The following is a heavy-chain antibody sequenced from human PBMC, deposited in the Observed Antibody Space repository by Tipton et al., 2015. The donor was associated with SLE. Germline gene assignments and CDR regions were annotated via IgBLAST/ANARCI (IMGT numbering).Heavy chain of an antibody. D-gene: IGHD2-8*01. CDR1: GGSISAYY. CDR2: ISHTGST. CDR3: ASPMLSNWYFDL. V-gene: IGHV4-34*01. J-gene: IGHJ2*01. Sequence: LRLSCAVYGGSISAYYWSWIRQPSGKGLEWIGEISHTGSTNFNPSLKSRVAISADTSKRQFSLKLSSVTAADTAVYYCASPMLSNWYFDLWGRGTLVTVSS.